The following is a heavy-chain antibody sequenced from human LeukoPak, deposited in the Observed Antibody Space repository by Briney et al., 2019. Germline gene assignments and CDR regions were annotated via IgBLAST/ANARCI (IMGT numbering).Heavy chain of an antibody. CDR1: GFNVINNY. J-gene: IGHJ4*02. Sequence: GGSLRLSCAASGFNVINNYMTWVRQAPGKGLEWVSVISSGGSTYYADSVKGRFTISRDNSKNTLYLQMNSLRAEDTAVYYCARTMGYCRGGSCSTTGDYWGQGTLVTVSS. CDR2: ISSGGST. D-gene: IGHD2-15*01. CDR3: ARTMGYCRGGSCSTTGDY. V-gene: IGHV3-66*01.